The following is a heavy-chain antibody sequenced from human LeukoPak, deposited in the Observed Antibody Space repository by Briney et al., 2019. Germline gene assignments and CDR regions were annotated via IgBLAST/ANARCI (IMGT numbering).Heavy chain of an antibody. Sequence: ASVKVSCKASGYTFTGYYMHWVRQAPGQGLEWMGWISPNSGGTNFAQKFQGRVTMTRDTSISTAYMELSRLRSDDTAVYYCARPYSSGWTTGYWGQGTLVTVSS. CDR2: ISPNSGGT. CDR3: ARPYSSGWTTGY. D-gene: IGHD6-19*01. CDR1: GYTFTGYY. V-gene: IGHV1-2*02. J-gene: IGHJ4*02.